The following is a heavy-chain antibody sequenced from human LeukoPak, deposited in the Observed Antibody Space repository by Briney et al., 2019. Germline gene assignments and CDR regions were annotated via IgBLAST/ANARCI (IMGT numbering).Heavy chain of an antibody. CDR2: IIPMFRTA. Sequence: GSSVKVSCKASGGTFSSYAISWVRQAPGRGLEWMGGIIPMFRTANYGQKFQGRVTITADDSTSTGYMELSSLRSEDTAVFYCAYLSASNTGAFDVWGQGTVVTVSS. V-gene: IGHV1-69*01. D-gene: IGHD2-8*02. CDR1: GGTFSSYA. CDR3: AYLSASNTGAFDV. J-gene: IGHJ3*01.